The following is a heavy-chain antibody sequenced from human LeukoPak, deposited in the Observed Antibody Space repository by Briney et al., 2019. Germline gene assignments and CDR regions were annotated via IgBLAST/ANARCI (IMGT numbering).Heavy chain of an antibody. CDR2: ISSRSSYI. Sequence: GGSLRLSCAASGFTFSSYSMNWVRQAPGKGLEWVSSISSRSSYIYYADSVKGRFTISRDNAKNSLYLQMNSLRAEDTAVYYCASIRGSYFDYWGQGTLVTVSS. J-gene: IGHJ4*02. CDR1: GFTFSSYS. CDR3: ASIRGSYFDY. D-gene: IGHD1-26*01. V-gene: IGHV3-21*01.